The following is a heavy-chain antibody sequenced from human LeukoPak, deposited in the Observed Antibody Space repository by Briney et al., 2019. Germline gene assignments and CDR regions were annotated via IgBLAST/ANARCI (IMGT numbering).Heavy chain of an antibody. CDR3: ARQKCTSTSCLTKNAFDI. J-gene: IGHJ3*02. V-gene: IGHV4-4*09. D-gene: IGHD2-2*01. CDR2: IYTSGST. Sequence: SETLSLTCTVSGSISSYYWSWIRQPPGKGLEGIGYIYTSGSTNYNPSLKSRVTISVDTSKNQFSLDLSAVTAANTAVYYCARQKCTSTSCLTKNAFDIWGQGTMVTVSS. CDR1: GSISSYY.